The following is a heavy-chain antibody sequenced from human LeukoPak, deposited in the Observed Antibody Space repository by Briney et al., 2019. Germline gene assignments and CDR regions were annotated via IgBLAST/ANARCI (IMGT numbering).Heavy chain of an antibody. CDR2: ISSSGDTI. CDR1: GFPFSDYY. CDR3: ARDRLRYFDWSIPPAHGMDV. J-gene: IGHJ6*02. V-gene: IGHV3-11*04. D-gene: IGHD3-9*01. Sequence: PGGSLRLSCAASGFPFSDYYMSWIRQAPGKGLEWVSYISSSGDTIYYADSVKGRFTISRDNSKNTLYLQMNSLRAEDTAVYYCARDRLRYFDWSIPPAHGMDVWGQGTTVTVSS.